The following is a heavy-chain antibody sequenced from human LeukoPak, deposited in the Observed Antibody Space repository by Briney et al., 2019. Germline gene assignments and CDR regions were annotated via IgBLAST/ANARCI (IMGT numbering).Heavy chain of an antibody. CDR3: ARLYYDSSGYYYGDAFDI. V-gene: IGHV4-4*07. CDR2: IYTNGST. CDR1: GGSISSYY. D-gene: IGHD3-22*01. Sequence: SETLSLTCTVSGGSISSYYWSWIRQPAGKGLEWIGRIYTNGSTNYNPSLKSRVTMSVDTSKNQFSLKLSSVTAADTAVYYCARLYYDSSGYYYGDAFDIWGQGTMVTVSS. J-gene: IGHJ3*02.